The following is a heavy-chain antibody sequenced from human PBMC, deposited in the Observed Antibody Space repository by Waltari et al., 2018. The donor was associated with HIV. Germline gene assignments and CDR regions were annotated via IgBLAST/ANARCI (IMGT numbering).Heavy chain of an antibody. CDR2: IYSGGST. CDR1: GSTVSSNY. CDR3: AREADSANYYNGMDV. V-gene: IGHV3-66*02. J-gene: IGHJ6*02. Sequence: EVQLVESGGGLVQPGGSLRLSCAASGSTVSSNYMSWVRHAPGKGLERVSVIYSGGSTYSADSVKGRFTMSRDTSKNTLYLGMSSLRAEDTAVYYCAREADSANYYNGMDVWGQGTTVTVSS. D-gene: IGHD1-26*01.